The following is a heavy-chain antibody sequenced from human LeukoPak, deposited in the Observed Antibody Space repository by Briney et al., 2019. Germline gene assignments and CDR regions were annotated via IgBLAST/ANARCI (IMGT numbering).Heavy chain of an antibody. CDR3: ARYVPVAGNIGLYFDY. CDR2: IYYSGST. CDR1: GGSISSSSYY. D-gene: IGHD6-19*01. J-gene: IGHJ4*02. Sequence: PSETLSLTCTVSGGSISSSSYYWSWIRQPPGKGLEWIGYIYYSGSTNYNPSLKSRVTISLDTSKNQFSLRLSSVTAADMAVYYCARYVPVAGNIGLYFDYWAQGSLVTVSS. V-gene: IGHV4-61*05.